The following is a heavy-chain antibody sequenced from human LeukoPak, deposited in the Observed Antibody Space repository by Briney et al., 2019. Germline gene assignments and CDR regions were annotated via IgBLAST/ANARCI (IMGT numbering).Heavy chain of an antibody. V-gene: IGHV4-30-4*01. J-gene: IGHJ2*01. CDR3: ARGTYYYDSNGYYYPWYFDL. CDR1: GGSISSGDYY. D-gene: IGHD3-22*01. Sequence: PSETLSLTCTVSGGSISSGDYYWSWIRQPPGKGLEWIGYIYYSGNTYYNPSLKSRVTISVDTSKNQFSLKLSSATAADTAVYYCARGTYYYDSNGYYYPWYFDLWGRGTLVTVSS. CDR2: IYYSGNT.